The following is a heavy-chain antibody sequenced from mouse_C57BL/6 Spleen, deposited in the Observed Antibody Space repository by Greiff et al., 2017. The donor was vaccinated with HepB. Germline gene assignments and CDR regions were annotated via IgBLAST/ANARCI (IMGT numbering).Heavy chain of an antibody. CDR2: IDPSDSYT. V-gene: IGHV1-59*01. J-gene: IGHJ2*01. CDR1: GYTFTSYW. D-gene: IGHD2-4*01. CDR3: ARPTMITRYFDY. Sequence: VQLQQPGAELVRPGTSVKLSCKASGYTFTSYWMHWVKQRPGQGLEWIGVIDPSDSYTNYNQKFKGKATLTVDTSSSTAYMQLSSLTSEDSAVYYCARPTMITRYFDYWGQGTTLTVSS.